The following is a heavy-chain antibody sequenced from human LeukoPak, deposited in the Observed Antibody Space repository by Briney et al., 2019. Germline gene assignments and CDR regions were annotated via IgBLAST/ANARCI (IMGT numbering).Heavy chain of an antibody. D-gene: IGHD1-26*01. V-gene: IGHV4-39*07. CDR2: IYYSGST. CDR3: ARGVDSLPFRGYWFDP. J-gene: IGHJ5*02. Sequence: SETLSLTCTVSGGSISSSSYYWGWIRQPPGKGLEWIGSIYYSGSTYYNPSLKSRVTISVDTPKNQFSLKLSSVTAADTAVYYCARGVDSLPFRGYWFDPWGQGTLVTVSS. CDR1: GGSISSSSYY.